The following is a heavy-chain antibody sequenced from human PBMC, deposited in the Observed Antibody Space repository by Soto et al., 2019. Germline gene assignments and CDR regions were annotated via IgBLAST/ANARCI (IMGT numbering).Heavy chain of an antibody. Sequence: GESLKISCKGSGYSFTSYWIGWVRQMPGKGLEWMGIIYPGDSDTRYSPSFQGQVTISADKSISTAYLQWSSLKAPDTAMYYCAGWGPSDYYDSSGYYYGMDVWGQGTTVTVSS. D-gene: IGHD3-22*01. CDR3: AGWGPSDYYDSSGYYYGMDV. CDR1: GYSFTSYW. J-gene: IGHJ6*02. CDR2: IYPGDSDT. V-gene: IGHV5-51*01.